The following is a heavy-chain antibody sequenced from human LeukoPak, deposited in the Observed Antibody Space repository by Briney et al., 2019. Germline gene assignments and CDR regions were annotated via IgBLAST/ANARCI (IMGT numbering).Heavy chain of an antibody. CDR2: IVVGSGHT. J-gene: IGHJ4*02. D-gene: IGHD2-21*01. Sequence: ASVKVSCKASGFTFTRSAIQWVGQARGQRLEWIGWIVVGSGHTNYAQKFQERVTITRDMSTSTAYMELSSLRSEDTAVYYCAADSRYCDGDCYDYWGQGTLVTVSS. V-gene: IGHV1-58*02. CDR3: AADSRYCDGDCYDY. CDR1: GFTFTRSA.